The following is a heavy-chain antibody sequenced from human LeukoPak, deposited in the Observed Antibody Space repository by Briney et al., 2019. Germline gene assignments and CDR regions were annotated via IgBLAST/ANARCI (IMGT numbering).Heavy chain of an antibody. Sequence: ASVKVSCKASGYTFTSYGISWVRQAPGQGLEWMGWISAYNGNTNYAQKLQGRVTMTTDTSTSTAYMELRSLRSDDTAVYYCARDLRYNWNDGDFDDWGQGTLVTVSS. CDR2: ISAYNGNT. CDR1: GYTFTSYG. CDR3: ARDLRYNWNDGDFDD. V-gene: IGHV1-18*01. J-gene: IGHJ4*02. D-gene: IGHD1-1*01.